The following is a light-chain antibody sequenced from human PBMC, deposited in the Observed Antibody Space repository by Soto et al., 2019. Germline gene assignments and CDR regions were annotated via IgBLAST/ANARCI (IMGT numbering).Light chain of an antibody. V-gene: IGLV2-18*02. J-gene: IGLJ1*01. CDR1: SSDVGSFNR. CDR2: EVS. Sequence: QSVLTQPPSVFGSPGQSVAISCTGTSSDVGSFNRVSWYQQPPGTAPKLLIYEVSSRPSGVPDRFSGSKSGNTASLTISGLQAEDEADYYCNSYTSSSTYVFGTGTKVTVL. CDR3: NSYTSSSTYV.